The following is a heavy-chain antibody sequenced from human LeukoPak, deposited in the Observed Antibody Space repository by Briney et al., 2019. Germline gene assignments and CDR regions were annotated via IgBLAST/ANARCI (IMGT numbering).Heavy chain of an antibody. CDR3: ASRAGYTGSWSAFDY. Sequence: PGGSLRLSCTASTFTLNNYWMSWVREAPGKGLEWVANIKQDGSEKYHVDSVKGRFTISRDNAKNSLYLQMNSLRAEDTAVYYCASRAGYTGSWSAFDYWGQATLVTVSS. CDR2: IKQDGSEK. V-gene: IGHV3-7*05. J-gene: IGHJ4*02. CDR1: TFTLNNYW. D-gene: IGHD6-13*01.